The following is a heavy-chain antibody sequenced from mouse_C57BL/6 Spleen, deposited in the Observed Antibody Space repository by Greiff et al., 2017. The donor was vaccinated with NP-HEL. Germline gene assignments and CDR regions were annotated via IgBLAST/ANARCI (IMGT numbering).Heavy chain of an antibody. V-gene: IGHV1-82*01. CDR2: IYPGDGDT. CDR3: ARDGSTDYYAMDY. CDR1: GYAFSSSW. D-gene: IGHD1-1*01. Sequence: QVQLKQSGPELVKPGASVKISCKASGYAFSSSWMNWVKQRPGKGLEWIGRIYPGDGDTNYNGQFKGKATLTADKSSSTAYMQLISLTSEDSAVYICARDGSTDYYAMDYWGQGTSVTVSS. J-gene: IGHJ4*01.